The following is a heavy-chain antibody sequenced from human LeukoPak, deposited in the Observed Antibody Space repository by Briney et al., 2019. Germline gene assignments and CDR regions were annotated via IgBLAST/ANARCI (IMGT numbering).Heavy chain of an antibody. V-gene: IGHV1-8*01. J-gene: IGHJ5*02. CDR1: GYTFTSYD. Sequence: ASVTVSCTASGYTFTSYDINWVRQATGQGLEWMGWMNPNSGNTGYAQKFQGRVTMTRNTSISTAYMELSSLRSEDTAVYYCARGRDWNYDGWFDPWGQGTLVTVSS. CDR3: ARGRDWNYDGWFDP. CDR2: MNPNSGNT. D-gene: IGHD1-7*01.